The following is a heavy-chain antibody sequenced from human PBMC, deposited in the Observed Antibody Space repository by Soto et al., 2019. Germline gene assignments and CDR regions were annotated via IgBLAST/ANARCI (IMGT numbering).Heavy chain of an antibody. V-gene: IGHV1-8*01. CDR2: MNPSSGNT. CDR1: GYTFTSYD. CDR3: ARDFGSSSGWFDP. D-gene: IGHD6-6*01. J-gene: IGHJ5*02. Sequence: QVQLVQSGAEVKKPGASVKVSCKASGYTFTSYDLNWVRQATGQGLEWMGWMNPSSGNTGFAQKFQGRITMTRNTSISTAYMELSSLRSEDTAIYYCARDFGSSSGWFDPWGQGTLVTVSS.